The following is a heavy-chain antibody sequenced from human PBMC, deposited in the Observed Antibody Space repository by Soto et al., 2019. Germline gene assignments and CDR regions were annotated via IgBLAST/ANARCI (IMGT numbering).Heavy chain of an antibody. Sequence: ASVKVSCKASGGTFSRYAVRWVRQAPGQGLEWMGGIIPIFGTANYAQKFQGRVTITADESTSTAYMELSSLRSEDTAVYYCARARGSGLYYDFWSGYYEDYYYGMDVWGQGTTVTVSS. CDR3: ARARGSGLYYDFWSGYYEDYYYGMDV. J-gene: IGHJ6*02. CDR1: GGTFSRYA. D-gene: IGHD3-3*01. CDR2: IIPIFGTA. V-gene: IGHV1-69*13.